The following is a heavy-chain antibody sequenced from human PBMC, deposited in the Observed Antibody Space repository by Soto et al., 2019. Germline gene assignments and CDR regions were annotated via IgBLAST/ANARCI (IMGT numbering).Heavy chain of an antibody. V-gene: IGHV4-4*02. D-gene: IGHD5-12*01. J-gene: IGHJ4*02. Sequence: SETLSLTCAVSGASVGTNNWWSWVRQPPGKGLEWIGEVYHSGTTNCNPSLKSRVTISIDKSKNQFSLTLTSMTAADTALYYCAVPGRGDFDYWSQGTLVTVSS. CDR2: VYHSGTT. CDR3: AVPGRGDFDY. CDR1: GASVGTNNW.